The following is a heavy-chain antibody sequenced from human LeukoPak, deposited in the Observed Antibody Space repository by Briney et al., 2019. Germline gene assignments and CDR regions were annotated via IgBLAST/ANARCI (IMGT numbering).Heavy chain of an antibody. D-gene: IGHD5-12*01. CDR3: ARVLKSGYDSYYYYGMDV. CDR1: GFTFSDYT. V-gene: IGHV3-21*01. J-gene: IGHJ6*02. Sequence: GGSLRLSCAASGFTFSDYTMNWVRQAPGKGLEYVSSISGSSRHIYYADSVKGRFTISRDNSKNTLYLQMDSLSAEDTAVYYCARVLKSGYDSYYYYGMDVWGQGTTVTVSS. CDR2: ISGSSRHI.